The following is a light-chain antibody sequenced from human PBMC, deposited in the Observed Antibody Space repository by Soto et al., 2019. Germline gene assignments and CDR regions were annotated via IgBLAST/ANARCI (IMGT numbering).Light chain of an antibody. V-gene: IGKV3-11*01. J-gene: IGKJ5*01. Sequence: EIVLTQSPATLSLSPGERATLSCRASQSVSSYLAWYQQKPGQAPRLLIYDASNRATGIPVSFSGSGSGTDFTLTISSLEPEDFAVYYCHQRSNWPPITFGHGTRLEIK. CDR1: QSVSSY. CDR3: HQRSNWPPIT. CDR2: DAS.